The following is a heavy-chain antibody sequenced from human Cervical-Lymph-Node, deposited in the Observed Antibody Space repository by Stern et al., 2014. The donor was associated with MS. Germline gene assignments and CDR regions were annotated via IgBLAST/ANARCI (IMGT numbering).Heavy chain of an antibody. D-gene: IGHD6-19*01. J-gene: IGHJ4*02. CDR1: GFTFRNYY. V-gene: IGHV3-11*06. CDR2: ISTTTNYI. Sequence: QVQLVQSGGGLVKPGGSLRLSCVASGFTFRNYYMSWIRQAPGKELEWLSYISTTTNYIKYADSVKGRFTISRDNAKNSLYLQMNSLRGEDTAIYYCARAFSTGWYGGSDYWGQGTLVSVSS. CDR3: ARAFSTGWYGGSDY.